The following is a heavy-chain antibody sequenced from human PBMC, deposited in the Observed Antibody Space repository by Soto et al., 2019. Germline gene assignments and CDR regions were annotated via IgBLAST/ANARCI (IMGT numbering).Heavy chain of an antibody. J-gene: IGHJ5*02. D-gene: IGHD2-2*02. CDR1: GDSVSSNSAA. Sequence: SQTLSLTCAISGDSVSSNSAAWNWIRQSPSRGLEWLGRTYYRSKWYNDYAVSVKSRITINPDTSKNQLSLQLNSVTPEDTAVYYCARVYCSSTSCYIFNWCDPWGQGTLVTVSS. V-gene: IGHV6-1*01. CDR3: ARVYCSSTSCYIFNWCDP. CDR2: TYYRSKWYN.